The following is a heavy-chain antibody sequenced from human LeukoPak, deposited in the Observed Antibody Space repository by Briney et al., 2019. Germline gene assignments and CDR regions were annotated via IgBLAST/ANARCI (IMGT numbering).Heavy chain of an antibody. J-gene: IGHJ4*02. Sequence: GGSLRLSCAASGFKLSSYAMSWVRQAPGKGLEWVSAISRSLGSTYYADSVKGHFTISRDSSRNTLYLQMNSLRADDTAVYYCANGPAAADTDVDYWGQGTLVTVSS. CDR2: ISRSLGST. CDR1: GFKLSSYA. D-gene: IGHD6-25*01. CDR3: ANGPAAADTDVDY. V-gene: IGHV3-23*01.